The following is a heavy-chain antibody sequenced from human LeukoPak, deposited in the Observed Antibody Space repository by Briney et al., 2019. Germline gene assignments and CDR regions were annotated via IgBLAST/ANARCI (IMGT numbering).Heavy chain of an antibody. CDR2: ISPYNGNT. CDR3: ARGDSTMVRGVESLFDY. Sequence: ASVKVSCKASGYTFTSYGTSWVRQAPGQGLEWMGWISPYNGNTNYAQKLQGRVTMTTDTSTSTAYMELRSLRSDDTAVYYCARGDSTMVRGVESLFDYWGQGTLVTVSS. V-gene: IGHV1-18*01. J-gene: IGHJ4*02. D-gene: IGHD3-10*01. CDR1: GYTFTSYG.